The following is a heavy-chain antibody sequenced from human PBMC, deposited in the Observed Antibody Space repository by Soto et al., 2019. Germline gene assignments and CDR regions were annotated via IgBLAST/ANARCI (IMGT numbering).Heavy chain of an antibody. J-gene: IGHJ4*02. V-gene: IGHV1-18*01. CDR3: ARDKLLWLGEVGYFDY. CDR2: ISAYNGNT. D-gene: IGHD3-10*01. CDR1: GYTFTSYG. Sequence: ASVKVSCKASGYTFTSYGISWVRQAPGQGLEWMGWISAYNGNTNYAQKLQGRVTMTTDTSTSTAYMELRSLRSDDTAVYYCARDKLLWLGEVGYFDYWGQGTLVTVSS.